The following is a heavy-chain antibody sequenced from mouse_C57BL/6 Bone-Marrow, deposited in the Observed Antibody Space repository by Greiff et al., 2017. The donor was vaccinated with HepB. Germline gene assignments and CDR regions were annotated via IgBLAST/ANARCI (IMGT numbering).Heavy chain of an antibody. D-gene: IGHD2-5*01. Sequence: EVQLKESGPVLVKPGASVKMSCKASGYTFTDYYMNWVKQSHGKSLEWIGVINPYNGGTSYNQKFKGKATLTVDKSSSTAYMELNSLTSEDSAVYYCARRGDSNYLWFAYWGQGTLVTVSA. CDR1: GYTFTDYY. J-gene: IGHJ3*01. CDR3: ARRGDSNYLWFAY. CDR2: INPYNGGT. V-gene: IGHV1-19*01.